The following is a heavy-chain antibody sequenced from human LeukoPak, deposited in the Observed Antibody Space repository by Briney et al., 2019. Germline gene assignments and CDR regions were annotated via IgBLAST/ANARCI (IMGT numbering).Heavy chain of an antibody. CDR1: GGSISSYY. Sequence: PSETLSLTCIVSGGSISSYYWSWIRQPAGKGLEWIGRIYTSGSTSYNPSLKSRVTMSVDTSKNQFSLKLTSVTAADTAVYYCARDYKWELRYFGYWGQGTLVTVSS. D-gene: IGHD4-23*01. J-gene: IGHJ4*02. CDR3: ARDYKWELRYFGY. CDR2: IYTSGST. V-gene: IGHV4-4*07.